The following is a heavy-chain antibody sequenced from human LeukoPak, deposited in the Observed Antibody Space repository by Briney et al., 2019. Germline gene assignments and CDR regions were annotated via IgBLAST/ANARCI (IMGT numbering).Heavy chain of an antibody. CDR2: IYYSGST. CDR3: ARDLNFDY. J-gene: IGHJ4*02. Sequence: SETLSLTCTVSGGSISSSSYYWGWIRQPPGKGLEWIGSIYYSGSTYYNPSLKSRVTISVDTPKNQFSLKLSSVTAADTAVYYCARDLNFDYWGQGTLVTVSS. CDR1: GGSISSSSYY. V-gene: IGHV4-39*07.